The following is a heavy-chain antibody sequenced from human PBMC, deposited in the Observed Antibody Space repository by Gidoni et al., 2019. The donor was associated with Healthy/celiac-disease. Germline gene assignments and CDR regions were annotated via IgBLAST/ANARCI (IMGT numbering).Heavy chain of an antibody. Sequence: EVQLVASGGGLVQPGRSLSLPCAASGFTFDDYAMHWVRQAPGKGLEWVSGISWNSGSIGYADSVKGRFTISRDNAKNSLYLQMNSLRAEDTALYYCAKDREGDYYGMDVWGQGTTVTVSS. CDR3: AKDREGDYYGMDV. CDR2: ISWNSGSI. J-gene: IGHJ6*02. V-gene: IGHV3-9*01. CDR1: GFTFDDYA.